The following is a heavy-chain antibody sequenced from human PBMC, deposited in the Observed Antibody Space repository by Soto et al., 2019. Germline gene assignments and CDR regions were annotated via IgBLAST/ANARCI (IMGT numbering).Heavy chain of an antibody. Sequence: QITLKESGPTLVKPTQTLTLTCTFSGFSLSTSGVGVGWIRQPPGKALEWLALIYWDDDKRYSPSLKSRLTITKDTSTNQVVRTMTNMDPVDTATYYCAHRRVYYDFWSGYPFDPWGQGTLVTVSS. J-gene: IGHJ5*02. CDR2: IYWDDDK. V-gene: IGHV2-5*02. CDR1: GFSLSTSGVG. D-gene: IGHD3-3*01. CDR3: AHRRVYYDFWSGYPFDP.